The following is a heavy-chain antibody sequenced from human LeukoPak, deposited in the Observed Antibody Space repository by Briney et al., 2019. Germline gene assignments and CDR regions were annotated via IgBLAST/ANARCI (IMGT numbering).Heavy chain of an antibody. CDR3: TTNYYDSSGYYLDY. V-gene: IGHV3-15*01. J-gene: IGHJ4*02. Sequence: GGSLRLSCAASGFTITTNYMNWVRQAPGKGLEWVGRIKSKTEGGTTDYAAPVKGRFTISRDDSKNTLYLQMNSLKTEDTAVYYCTTNYYDSSGYYLDYWGQGTLVTVSS. D-gene: IGHD3-22*01. CDR1: GFTITTNY. CDR2: IKSKTEGGTT.